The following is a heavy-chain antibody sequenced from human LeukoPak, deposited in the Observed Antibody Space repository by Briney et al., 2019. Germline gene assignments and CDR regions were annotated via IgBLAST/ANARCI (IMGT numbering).Heavy chain of an antibody. Sequence: SEPLSLPCTLSGRFISSYYWSWPRQPTEKGLEWIGYIYYSGSTNYNPSLKSRVTISVDTSKSKSSLKLSSVTAADTAVYYCAVSWSSSGYYYFDYWGQGTLVTVSS. V-gene: IGHV4-59*08. CDR3: AVSWSSSGYYYFDY. D-gene: IGHD3-22*01. J-gene: IGHJ4*02. CDR1: GRFISSYY. CDR2: IYYSGST.